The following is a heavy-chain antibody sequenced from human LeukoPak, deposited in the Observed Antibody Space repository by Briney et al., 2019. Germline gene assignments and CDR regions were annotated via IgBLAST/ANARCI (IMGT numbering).Heavy chain of an antibody. CDR3: ARVGYCSSTSCYNRRGWFDP. J-gene: IGHJ5*02. D-gene: IGHD2-2*02. CDR1: GGSFSGYY. CDR2: INHSGST. Sequence: PSETLSLTCAVYGGSFSGYYWSWIRRPPGKGLEWIGEINHSGSTSYNPSLKSRVTISVDTSKNQFSLKLSSVTAADTAVYYCARVGYCSSTSCYNRRGWFDPWGQGTLVTVSS. V-gene: IGHV4-34*01.